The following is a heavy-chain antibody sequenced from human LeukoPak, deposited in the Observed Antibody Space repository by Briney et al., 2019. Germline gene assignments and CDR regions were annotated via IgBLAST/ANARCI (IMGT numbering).Heavy chain of an antibody. CDR3: AKDSYSRNGVYDAFDV. J-gene: IGHJ3*01. V-gene: IGHV3-23*01. CDR1: GFIFSNYA. D-gene: IGHD2-8*01. Sequence: PGGSLRLSCVVSGFIFSNYAMNWVRQAPGKRLEWVSVIGVGGGDKFYADSVKGRFTISRDDSKNTLYLQMNSLRAEDTAVYYCAKDSYSRNGVYDAFDVWGQGTMVTVSS. CDR2: IGVGGGDK.